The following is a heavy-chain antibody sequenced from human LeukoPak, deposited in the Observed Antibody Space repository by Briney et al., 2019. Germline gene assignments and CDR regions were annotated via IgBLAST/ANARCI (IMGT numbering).Heavy chain of an antibody. CDR1: GGSISSYY. V-gene: IGHV4-4*07. J-gene: IGHJ6*03. D-gene: IGHD3-10*01. CDR2: IYTSGST. CDR3: ASSPLLWFGELLSSNYYYYMDV. Sequence: PSETLSLTCTVSGGSISSYYWSWIRQPAGKGLEWIGRIYTSGSTNYNPSLKSRVTISVDTSKNQFSLKLSSVTAADTAVYYCASSPLLWFGELLSSNYYYYMDVWGKGTTVTISS.